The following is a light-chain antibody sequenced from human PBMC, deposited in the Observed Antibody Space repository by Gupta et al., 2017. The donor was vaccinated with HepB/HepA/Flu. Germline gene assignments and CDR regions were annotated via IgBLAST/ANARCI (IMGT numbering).Light chain of an antibody. CDR2: DNN. CDR1: TSNIGNNY. V-gene: IGLV1-51*01. Sequence: QSVLTQPPSVSAAPGQKVTISCSGSTSNIGNNYVSWYQHSPGTAPKLLIYDNNQRPSGIPDRFSGSKSGTSATLGITGLQTGDEADYYCGTWDSSRRIYVFGTGTKVTV. CDR3: GTWDSSRRIYV. J-gene: IGLJ1*01.